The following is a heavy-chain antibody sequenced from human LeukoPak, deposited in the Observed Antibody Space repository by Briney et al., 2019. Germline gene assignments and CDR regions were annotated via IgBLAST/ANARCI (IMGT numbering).Heavy chain of an antibody. J-gene: IGHJ4*02. CDR2: ISYDGSNK. D-gene: IGHD6-19*01. CDR3: ARLSSGCLDY. V-gene: IGHV3-30-3*01. CDR1: GFTFSSYA. Sequence: PGGSLRLSCAASGFTFSSYAMHWVRQAPGKELEWVAAISYDGSNKHYADSVKGRFTISRDNSKNTLYVQMDSLRPEDTAVYYCARLSSGCLDYWGQGTLVTVSP.